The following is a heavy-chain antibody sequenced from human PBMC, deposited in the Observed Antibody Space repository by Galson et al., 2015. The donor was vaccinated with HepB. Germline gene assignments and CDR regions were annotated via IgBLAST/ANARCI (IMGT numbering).Heavy chain of an antibody. D-gene: IGHD2-21*02. CDR1: GFTFSDYS. CDR2: ISSSVSTTI. J-gene: IGHJ2*01. Sequence: SLRLSCAASGFTFSDYSMSWVRQAPGKGLEWVSYISSSVSTTIYYADSVKGRFTISRDNAKNSLYLQMNSLRAGDTAVYYCARDHDPGDRPLWYFDLWGRGTLVTVSS. CDR3: ARDHDPGDRPLWYFDL. V-gene: IGHV3-11*04.